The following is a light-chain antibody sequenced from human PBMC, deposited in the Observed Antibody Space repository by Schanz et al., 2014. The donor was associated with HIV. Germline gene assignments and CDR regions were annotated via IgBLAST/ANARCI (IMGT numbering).Light chain of an antibody. J-gene: IGLJ2*01. CDR3: CSFTSSHTLL. CDR2: EVI. CDR1: SSGAGGYNH. Sequence: QAALTQPPSASGSPGQSVTISCTGTSSGAGGYNHLSWYQQHPGKAPKLMIYEVIKLPSGISDRFSASKSGNTASLTISGLQAEDEADHYCCSFTSSHTLLFGGGTKLTVL. V-gene: IGLV2-14*01.